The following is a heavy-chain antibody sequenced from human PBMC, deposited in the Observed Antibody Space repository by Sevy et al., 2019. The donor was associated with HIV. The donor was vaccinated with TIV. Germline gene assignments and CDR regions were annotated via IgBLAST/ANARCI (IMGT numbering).Heavy chain of an antibody. J-gene: IGHJ5*02. CDR2: IYYSGST. CDR3: ASSKYYYGSGSKHNWFDP. D-gene: IGHD3-10*01. Sequence: SETLSLTCTVSGGSISSSSYYWGWIRQPPGKGLEWIGSIYYSGSTYYNPSLKSRVTISVDTSKNQFPLKLSSVTAADTAVYYCASSKYYYGSGSKHNWFDPWGQGTLVTVSS. CDR1: GGSISSSSYY. V-gene: IGHV4-39*01.